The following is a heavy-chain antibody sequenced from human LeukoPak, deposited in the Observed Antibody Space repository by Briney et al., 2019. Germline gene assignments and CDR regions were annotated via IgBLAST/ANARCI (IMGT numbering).Heavy chain of an antibody. J-gene: IGHJ5*02. CDR2: IYHSGST. D-gene: IGHD5-24*01. V-gene: IGHV4-30-2*01. Sequence: PSETLSLTCAVSGGSISSGGYSWSWSRQPPGKGLEWIGYIYHSGSTYYNPSLKSRVTISVDRSKNQFSLKLSSVTAADTAVYYCARYNKNWFDPRGQGTLVTVSS. CDR3: ARYNKNWFDP. CDR1: GGSISSGGYS.